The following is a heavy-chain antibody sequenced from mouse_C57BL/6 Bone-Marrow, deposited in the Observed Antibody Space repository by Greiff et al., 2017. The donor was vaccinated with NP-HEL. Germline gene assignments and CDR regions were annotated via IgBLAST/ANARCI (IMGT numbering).Heavy chain of an antibody. CDR1: GYTFTDYY. D-gene: IGHD2-4*01. Sequence: VQLQQSGPVLVKPGASVKMSCKASGYTFTDYYMNWVKQSHGKSLEWIGVINPYNGGTSYNQKFKGKATLTVDKSSSTAYMELNSLTSEYSAVYYCAYYDYYAGYYAMDYWGQGTSVTVSS. J-gene: IGHJ4*01. V-gene: IGHV1-19*01. CDR3: AYYDYYAGYYAMDY. CDR2: INPYNGGT.